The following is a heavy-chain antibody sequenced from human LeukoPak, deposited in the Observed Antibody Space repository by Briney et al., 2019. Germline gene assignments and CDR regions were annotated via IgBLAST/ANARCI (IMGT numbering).Heavy chain of an antibody. J-gene: IGHJ3*02. Sequence: SETLSLTCTVSGGSISSYYWSWIRQPPGKGLEWIGYIYYSGSTNYNPSLKSRVTISVDTSKNQFSLKLSSVTAADTAVYYCARSVGATTGDAFDIWGQGTMVTVSS. CDR1: GGSISSYY. V-gene: IGHV4-59*08. CDR3: ARSVGATTGDAFDI. CDR2: IYYSGST. D-gene: IGHD1-26*01.